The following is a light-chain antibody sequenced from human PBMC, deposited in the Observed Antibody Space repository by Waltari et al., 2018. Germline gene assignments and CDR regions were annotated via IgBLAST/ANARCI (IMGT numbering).Light chain of an antibody. J-gene: IGKJ4*01. CDR1: QSISKW. V-gene: IGKV1-5*03. CDR3: QQYNSYSLLS. Sequence: DIQMTQSPSTLSASVGDRVIFSCRASQSISKWLAWYQQKPGKTHNLLISSASTLESGVPSRFSGSGSATEFTLTISSLQPEDFATYYCQQYNSYSLLSFGGGTKVEIK. CDR2: SAS.